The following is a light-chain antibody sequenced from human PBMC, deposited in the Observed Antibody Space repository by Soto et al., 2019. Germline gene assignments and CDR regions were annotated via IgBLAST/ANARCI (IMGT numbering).Light chain of an antibody. CDR2: DNK. Sequence: QSVLTQPLSVSGAPGQRVSISCTGSSSNIGARFDVHWYQQVAGAAPKLLIFDNKYRPSGVPARFSGSKSGTSASLVITGLQAEDEADYFCQSYDTSLSGWVIFGGGTKVTVL. V-gene: IGLV1-40*01. CDR3: QSYDTSLSGWVI. CDR1: SSNIGARFD. J-gene: IGLJ2*01.